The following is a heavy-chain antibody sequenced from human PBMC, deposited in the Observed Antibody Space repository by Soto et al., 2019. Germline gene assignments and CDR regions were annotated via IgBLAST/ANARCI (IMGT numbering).Heavy chain of an antibody. D-gene: IGHD4-17*01. Sequence: TSVKLSCKVSGYNFTELSMYWVRQAPGKGLEWMGGYDFEDDKTIYAQKFQGRVTMTEDTSTDTAYLQWSSLKASDTAMYYCARRSTVTIYYYYGMDVWGQGTTVTVSS. J-gene: IGHJ6*02. CDR3: ARRSTVTIYYYYGMDV. V-gene: IGHV1-24*01. CDR1: GYNFTELS. CDR2: YDFEDDKT.